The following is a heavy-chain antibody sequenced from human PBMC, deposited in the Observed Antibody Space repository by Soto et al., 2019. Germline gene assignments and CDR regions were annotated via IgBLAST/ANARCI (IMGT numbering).Heavy chain of an antibody. Sequence: QVQLVQSGAEVKKPGASVKVSCKASGYTFTSYDINWVRQATGQGLEWMGWMNPNSGNTGYAQKFQGRVTMTRNTSISTAYMELSSLRSEDTAVYYCSRRRNYDFWSGYYTWFDPWGQGTRVTVSS. D-gene: IGHD3-3*01. J-gene: IGHJ5*02. CDR1: GYTFTSYD. CDR3: SRRRNYDFWSGYYTWFDP. CDR2: MNPNSGNT. V-gene: IGHV1-8*01.